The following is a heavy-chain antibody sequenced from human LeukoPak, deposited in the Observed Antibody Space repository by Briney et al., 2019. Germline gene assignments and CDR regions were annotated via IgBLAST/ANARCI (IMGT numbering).Heavy chain of an antibody. CDR2: INPNSGGT. D-gene: IGHD1-26*01. V-gene: IGHV1-2*02. J-gene: IGHJ4*02. CDR1: GYTFTGYY. CDR3: AILDGGIVGATSGDY. Sequence: ASVKVSCKASGYTFTGYYMHWVRQAPGQGLEWMGWINPNSGGTNYAQKFQGRVNMTRDTSISTAYMELSRLRSDDTAVYYCAILDGGIVGATSGDYWGQGTLVTVSS.